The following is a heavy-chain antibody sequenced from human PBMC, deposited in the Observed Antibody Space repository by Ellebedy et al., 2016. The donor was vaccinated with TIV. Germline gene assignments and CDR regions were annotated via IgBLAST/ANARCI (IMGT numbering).Heavy chain of an antibody. J-gene: IGHJ4*02. CDR2: ISDDAVHT. Sequence: GESLKISCSASGLNFIASAMNWVRQAPGEGLDWVSGISDDAVHTYYADSVKGRFTISRDNSKNTLYLQMDRLRVEDTAVYFCASQGRGSGVALFDNWGQGTLVSVSS. CDR1: GLNFIASA. D-gene: IGHD3-10*01. V-gene: IGHV3-23*01. CDR3: ASQGRGSGVALFDN.